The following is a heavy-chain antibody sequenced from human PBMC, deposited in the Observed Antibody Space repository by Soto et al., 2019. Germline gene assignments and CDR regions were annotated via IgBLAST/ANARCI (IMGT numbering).Heavy chain of an antibody. CDR3: SRFIMVGGWFDPNYYHGMDV. CDR2: ISGYNGNT. CDR1: GYTFSNYG. D-gene: IGHD6-19*01. J-gene: IGHJ6*02. V-gene: IGHV1-18*01. Sequence: QVQLVKSGAEVKKPGASVTVSCKTSGYTFSNYGINWVRQAPGQWREWMGWISGYNGNTNYAQTVQGRVTMTTDTSTGTVYMELRSLKSDDTAIYYCSRFIMVGGWFDPNYYHGMDVWGQGTTVTVSS.